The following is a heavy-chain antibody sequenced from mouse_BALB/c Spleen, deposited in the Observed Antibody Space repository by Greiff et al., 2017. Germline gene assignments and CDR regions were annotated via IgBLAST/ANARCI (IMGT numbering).Heavy chain of an antibody. CDR2: IDPENGNT. CDR3: ARSPSYYGRYFDV. Sequence: VQLQQSGAELVRPGALVKLSCKASGFNIKDYYMHWVKKRPEQGLEWIGWIDPENGNTIYDPKFQGKASITADTSSNTAYLQLSSLTSEDTAVYYCARSPSYYGRYFDVWGAGTTVTVSS. D-gene: IGHD1-1*01. J-gene: IGHJ1*01. V-gene: IGHV14-1*02. CDR1: GFNIKDYY.